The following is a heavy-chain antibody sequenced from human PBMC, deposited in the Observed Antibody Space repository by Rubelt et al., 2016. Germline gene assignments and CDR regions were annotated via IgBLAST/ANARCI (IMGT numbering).Heavy chain of an antibody. D-gene: IGHD3-10*01. Sequence: QVQLQESGPGLVKPSETLSLTCTVSGGSISSYYWSWIRQPPGKGLEWIGYIYYSGSTNYNPSLKSRVTISVDTSKNQFSLKLSSVTAADTAVYYCARMRITMVRGSGRFDYWGQGTLVTVSS. CDR3: ARMRITMVRGSGRFDY. J-gene: IGHJ4*02. CDR2: IYYSGST. V-gene: IGHV4-59*08. CDR1: GGSISSYY.